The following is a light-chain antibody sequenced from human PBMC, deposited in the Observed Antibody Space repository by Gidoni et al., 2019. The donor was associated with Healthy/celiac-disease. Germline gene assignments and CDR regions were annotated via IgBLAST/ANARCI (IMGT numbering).Light chain of an antibody. V-gene: IGKV1-39*01. CDR1: KSISSY. CDR3: QQSYSTPT. CDR2: AAA. Sequence: DIQMTQSPSSLSASVGDRVTITCRASKSISSYLNWYQQKPGKAPKLLIYAAASLQSGVPSRFSGSGSGKDFTLTISSLQPEDFATYYCQQSYSTPTFXXXTRLEIK. J-gene: IGKJ5*01.